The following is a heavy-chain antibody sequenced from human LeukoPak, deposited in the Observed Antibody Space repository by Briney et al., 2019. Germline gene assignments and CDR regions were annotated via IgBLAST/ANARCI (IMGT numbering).Heavy chain of an antibody. J-gene: IGHJ4*02. D-gene: IGHD3-22*01. CDR3: ARAQRDGGYYYDSSGYYYDY. Sequence: SETLSLTCTVSGGSISSGGYYWSWIRQHPGKGLEWIGYIYYSGSTYYNPSLKSRVTISVDTSKNQFSLKLSSVTAADTAVYYCARAQRDGGYYYDSSGYYYDYWGQGTLVTVSS. V-gene: IGHV4-31*03. CDR1: GGSISSGGYY. CDR2: IYYSGST.